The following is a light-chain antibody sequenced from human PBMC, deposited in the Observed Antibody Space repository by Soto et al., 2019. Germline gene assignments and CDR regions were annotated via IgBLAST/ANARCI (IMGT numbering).Light chain of an antibody. V-gene: IGLV1-47*01. CDR3: AAWDDSLSGK. CDR1: SSHLGSYY. J-gene: IGLJ2*01. Sequence: QSVLTQPPSASGTPGHRVTIACSGNSSHLGSYYVYLYQQLQGTAPKLLIYKNDQRPSGVSDRLSGSKSGTSASLDISGLRCEDEADYYCAAWDDSLSGKFGGGTELAVL. CDR2: KND.